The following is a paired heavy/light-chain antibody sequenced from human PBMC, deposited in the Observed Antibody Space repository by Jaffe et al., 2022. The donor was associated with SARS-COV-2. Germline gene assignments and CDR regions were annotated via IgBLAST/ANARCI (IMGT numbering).Light chain of an antibody. CDR2: GAS. Sequence: EIVMTQSPATLSVSPGERATLSCRASQSVSSNLAWYQQKPGQAPRLLIYGASTRATGIPARFSGSGSGTEFTLTISSLQSEDFAVYYCQQYNNWPPNTFGGGTKVEIK. CDR1: QSVSSN. V-gene: IGKV3-15*01. CDR3: QQYNNWPPNT. J-gene: IGKJ4*01.
Heavy chain of an antibody. CDR2: ISSSGSTI. CDR3: ARHNSSGWYILGGVFDY. V-gene: IGHV3-11*01. J-gene: IGHJ4*02. CDR1: GFTFSDYY. Sequence: QVQLVESGGGLVKPGGSLRLSCAASGFTFSDYYMSWIRQAPGKGLEWVSYISSSGSTIYYADSVKGRFTISRDNAKNSLYLQMNSLRAEDTAVYYCARHNSSGWYILGGVFDYWGQGTLVTVSS. D-gene: IGHD6-19*01.